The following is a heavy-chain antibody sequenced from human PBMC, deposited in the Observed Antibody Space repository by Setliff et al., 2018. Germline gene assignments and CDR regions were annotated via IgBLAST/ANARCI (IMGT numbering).Heavy chain of an antibody. J-gene: IGHJ4*02. V-gene: IGHV1-69*05. D-gene: IGHD3-22*01. Sequence: SVKVSCKASGVTFSSYAISWVRQAPGQGLEWMGGIIPFFGTTNSAQKFQGRVTITTDESTNTAYMELSSLRSEDTAVYYCARDSRTYYYDTTGPHFDYWGQGTLVTVSS. CDR1: GVTFSSYA. CDR2: IIPFFGTT. CDR3: ARDSRTYYYDTTGPHFDY.